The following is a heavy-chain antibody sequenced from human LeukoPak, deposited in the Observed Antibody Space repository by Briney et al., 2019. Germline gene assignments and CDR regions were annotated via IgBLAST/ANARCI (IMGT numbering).Heavy chain of an antibody. J-gene: IGHJ4*02. Sequence: SETLSLTCTVSGGSISSYYWSWIRQPPGKGLEWIGYIYYSGSTNYNPSLKSRVTISVDTSKNQFSLKLSSVTVADTALYYCARHGSSWYEKDYFDYWGQGTLVTVSS. CDR2: IYYSGST. CDR1: GGSISSYY. V-gene: IGHV4-59*08. D-gene: IGHD6-13*01. CDR3: ARHGSSWYEKDYFDY.